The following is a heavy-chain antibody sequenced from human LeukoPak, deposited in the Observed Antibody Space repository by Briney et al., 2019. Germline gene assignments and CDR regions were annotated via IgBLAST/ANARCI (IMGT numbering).Heavy chain of an antibody. J-gene: IGHJ6*02. CDR1: GGAISSYY. V-gene: IGHV4-59*12. CDR3: ARAKPSHYDFWSGYLRGDYGMDV. D-gene: IGHD3-3*01. CDR2: IYYSGST. Sequence: SETLSLTCTVSGGAISSYYWSWIRQPPGKGLEWIGYIYYSGSTNYNPSLKSRVTISVDTPKNQFSLKLSSVTAADTAVYYCARAKPSHYDFWSGYLRGDYGMDVWGQGTTVTVSS.